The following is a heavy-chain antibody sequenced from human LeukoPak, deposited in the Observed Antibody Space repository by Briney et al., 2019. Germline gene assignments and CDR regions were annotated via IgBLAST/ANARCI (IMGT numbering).Heavy chain of an antibody. CDR3: ARGYDSSGYYPVGY. Sequence: GGSLRLSCAASGFTFSRYWMHWVRQAPGKGLVWVSRISPDGSRTTYADSVKGRFTISRDNAKNTVYLQMNSLRAEDTAVYYCARGYDSSGYYPVGYWGQGTLVTVSS. CDR1: GFTFSRYW. J-gene: IGHJ4*02. V-gene: IGHV3-74*01. D-gene: IGHD3-22*01. CDR2: ISPDGSRT.